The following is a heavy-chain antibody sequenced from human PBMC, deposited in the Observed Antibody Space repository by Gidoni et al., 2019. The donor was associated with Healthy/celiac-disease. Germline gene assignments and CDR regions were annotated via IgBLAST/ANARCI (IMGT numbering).Heavy chain of an antibody. CDR2: INHSGST. CDR1: GGSFSGSY. CDR3: ARVGGWFDP. J-gene: IGHJ5*02. V-gene: IGHV4-34*01. Sequence: QVQLQQWGAGLLKPSETLSLTCALYGGSFSGSYWSWIRQPPGKGLEWIGEINHSGSTNYNPSLKSRVTISVDTSKNQFSLRLGSVTAADTAVYYCARVGGWFDPWGQGTLVTVSS. D-gene: IGHD3-16*01.